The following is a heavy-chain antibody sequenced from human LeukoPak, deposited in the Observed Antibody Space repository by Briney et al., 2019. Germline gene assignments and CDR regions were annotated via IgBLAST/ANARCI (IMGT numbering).Heavy chain of an antibody. J-gene: IGHJ6*04. CDR3: AGGARYCTNGVCQDALDV. D-gene: IGHD2-8*01. Sequence: SVKVSCKASGGTFSSYAISWVRQAPGQGLEWMGGIIPIFGTANYAQKFQGRVTITTDESTSTACMELSSLRSEDTAVYYCAGGARYCTNGVCQDALDVWGKGTTVTVSS. CDR1: GGTFSSYA. V-gene: IGHV1-69*05. CDR2: IIPIFGTA.